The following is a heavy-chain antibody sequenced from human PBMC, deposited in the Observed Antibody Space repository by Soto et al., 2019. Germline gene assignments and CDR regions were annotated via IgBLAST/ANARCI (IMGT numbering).Heavy chain of an antibody. V-gene: IGHV4-39*07. D-gene: IGHD1-26*01. CDR2: IYYSGST. CDR3: ARVPPPHRSGSYFDPNWFDP. J-gene: IGHJ5*02. Sequence: SETLSLTCTVSGGSISSSSYYWGWIRQPPGKGLEWIGSIYYSGSTYYNPSLKSRVTISVDTSKNQFSLKLSSVTAADTAVYYCARVPPPHRSGSYFDPNWFDPWGQGTLVTVSS. CDR1: GGSISSSSYY.